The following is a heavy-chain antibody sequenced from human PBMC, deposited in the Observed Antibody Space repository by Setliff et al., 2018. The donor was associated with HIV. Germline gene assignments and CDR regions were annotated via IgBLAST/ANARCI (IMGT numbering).Heavy chain of an antibody. CDR3: ARIAWKQGAVGSFCDY. J-gene: IGHJ4*02. Sequence: PSETLSLTCAVSGGSISSYYWSWFRQSPEKGLEWIGYIYHSGITSYNPSLKSRVTMSMDMSKNLFSLNLSSVTAADSAVYYCARIAWKQGAVGSFCDYWGQGGLVTVSS. V-gene: IGHV4-59*01. CDR2: IYHSGIT. D-gene: IGHD3-10*01. CDR1: GGSISSYY.